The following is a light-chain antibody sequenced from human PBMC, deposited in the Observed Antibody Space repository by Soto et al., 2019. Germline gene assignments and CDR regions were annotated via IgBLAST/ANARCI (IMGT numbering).Light chain of an antibody. Sequence: DIQLTQSPSFLSASVGDRVTITCRASQGISGYLAWYQQKPGKAPKLLIYAASTLQSGVPSRFSGSGSWTEFTLTISSLQPEDFATYYCQQLNSYPLFGPGTKVDIK. CDR2: AAS. CDR1: QGISGY. J-gene: IGKJ3*01. V-gene: IGKV1-9*01. CDR3: QQLNSYPL.